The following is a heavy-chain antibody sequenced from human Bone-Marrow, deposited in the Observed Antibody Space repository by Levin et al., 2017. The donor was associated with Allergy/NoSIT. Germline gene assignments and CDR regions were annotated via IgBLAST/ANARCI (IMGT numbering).Heavy chain of an antibody. Sequence: PGGSLRLSCAASGFTFSSYTMHWVRQAPGKGLEWVAVISYDGGNEYYADSVKGRFTISRDNSKNTLYLRMNSLRAEDTAVYFCARDLWVWSATHDAFDVWGQGTMVTVSS. CDR2: ISYDGGNE. J-gene: IGHJ3*01. CDR1: GFTFSSYT. V-gene: IGHV3-30-3*01. CDR3: ARDLWVWSATHDAFDV. D-gene: IGHD3-3*01.